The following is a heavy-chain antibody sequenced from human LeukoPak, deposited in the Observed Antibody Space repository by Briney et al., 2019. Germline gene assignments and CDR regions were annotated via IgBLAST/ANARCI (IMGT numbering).Heavy chain of an antibody. CDR1: GFTFSSYA. V-gene: IGHV3-30*04. D-gene: IGHD3-3*01. J-gene: IGHJ4*02. CDR3: ARGGPDYDFWSGYYNYFGY. CDR2: ISYDGSNK. Sequence: GGSLRLSCAASGFTFSSYAMHWVRQAPGKGLEWVVVISYDGSNKYYADSVKGRFTISRDNSKNTLYLQMNSLRAEDTAVYYCARGGPDYDFWSGYYNYFGYWGQGTLVTVSS.